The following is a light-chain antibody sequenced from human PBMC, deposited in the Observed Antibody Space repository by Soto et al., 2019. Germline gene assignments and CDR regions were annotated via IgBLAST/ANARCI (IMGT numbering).Light chain of an antibody. CDR2: DVS. V-gene: IGLV2-14*01. J-gene: IGLJ3*02. Sequence: QSGLTQSASVSGSPGQSITISCTGTSSDVGGYNYVSWYQQHPGKAPKLIIYDVSNRPSGVSTRFSGSKSGNTASLTISGLQAEDEADYSCSSYTSTNSWVFGGGTKVTVL. CDR1: SSDVGGYNY. CDR3: SSYTSTNSWV.